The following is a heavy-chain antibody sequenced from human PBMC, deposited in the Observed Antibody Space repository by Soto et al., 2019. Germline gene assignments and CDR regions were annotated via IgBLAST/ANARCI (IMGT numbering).Heavy chain of an antibody. Sequence: DVQLVESGGGLVQPGGSLRLPCAASGFAFSMYDMHWVRQVAGKGLEWVSAIGTAGDTLYAGSVKGRFSASRENAKNSLYLQMNSLRAGDTAVYYCARDKGLCSSASCPNKIYHFAMDVWGLGTTVIVSS. CDR2: IGTAGDT. CDR3: ARDKGLCSSASCPNKIYHFAMDV. V-gene: IGHV3-13*01. J-gene: IGHJ6*02. D-gene: IGHD2-2*01. CDR1: GFAFSMYD.